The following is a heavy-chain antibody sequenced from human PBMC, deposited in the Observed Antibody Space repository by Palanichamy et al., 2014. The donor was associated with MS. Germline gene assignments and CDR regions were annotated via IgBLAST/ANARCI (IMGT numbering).Heavy chain of an antibody. CDR3: VKDRGSIVRDFDY. V-gene: IGHV3-64D*06. D-gene: IGHD2/OR15-2a*01. CDR1: GFIFSTYA. Sequence: EVQLVESGGDLVQPGGSLRLSCSASGFIFSTYAMHWVRQAPGKGLEYVSGISGYGGDTYFADSVKDRFTISRDNSKNTLFLRMTSLRPEDTSVYYCVKDRGSIVRDFDYWGQGTLVTVSS. CDR2: ISGYGGDT. J-gene: IGHJ4*02.